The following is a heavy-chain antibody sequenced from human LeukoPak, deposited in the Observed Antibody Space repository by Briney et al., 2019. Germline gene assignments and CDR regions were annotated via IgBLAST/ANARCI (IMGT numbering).Heavy chain of an antibody. CDR2: ISYDGSNK. V-gene: IGHV3-30-3*01. Sequence: GRSLRLSCAASGFTFSSYAMHRVRQAPGKGLEWVAVISYDGSNKYYADSVKGRFTISRDNSKNTLYLQMNSLRAEDTAVYYCARETPYSSSWYFDYWGQGTLVTVSS. CDR3: ARETPYSSSWYFDY. CDR1: GFTFSSYA. D-gene: IGHD6-13*01. J-gene: IGHJ4*02.